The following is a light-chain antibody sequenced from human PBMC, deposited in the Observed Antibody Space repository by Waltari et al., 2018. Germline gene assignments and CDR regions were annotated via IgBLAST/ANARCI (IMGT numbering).Light chain of an antibody. Sequence: EIVLTQSPGTLSLSPGESATLSCRASQSVTSNSLVWYQQKPGQAPRVLIYGASSRATGIPDRFSGIGSGTDFTLTISGLGPEDFVVYYCQHYGGSFTFGPGTKVDIK. J-gene: IGKJ3*01. CDR1: QSVTSNS. CDR2: GAS. CDR3: QHYGGSFT. V-gene: IGKV3-20*01.